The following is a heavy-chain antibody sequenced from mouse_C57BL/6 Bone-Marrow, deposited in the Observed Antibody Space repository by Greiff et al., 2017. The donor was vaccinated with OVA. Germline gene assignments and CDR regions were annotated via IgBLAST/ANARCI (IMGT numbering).Heavy chain of an antibody. CDR3: TGPYDYDAFAY. Sequence: EVKLQESGGGLVQPGGSMKLSCVASGFTFSNYWMNWVRQSPEKGLEWVAQIRLKSDNYATHYAESVKGRFTISRDDSKSSVYLQMNNLRAEDTGIYYCTGPYDYDAFAYWGQGTLVTVSA. J-gene: IGHJ3*01. V-gene: IGHV6-3*01. CDR1: GFTFSNYW. CDR2: IRLKSDNYAT. D-gene: IGHD2-4*01.